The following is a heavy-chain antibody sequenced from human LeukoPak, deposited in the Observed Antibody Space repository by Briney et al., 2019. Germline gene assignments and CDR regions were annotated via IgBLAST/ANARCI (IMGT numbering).Heavy chain of an antibody. V-gene: IGHV4-39*01. D-gene: IGHD3-10*01. J-gene: IGHJ4*02. CDR3: ARLIYYGSGRVDY. Sequence: SETLSLTCTVSGGSISSSSYYWGWIRQPPGKGLEWIGSIYHSGSTYYNPSLKSRVTISVDTSKNHFSLKLSSVTAADTAVYYCARLIYYGSGRVDYWGQGTLVTVSS. CDR1: GGSISSSSYY. CDR2: IYHSGST.